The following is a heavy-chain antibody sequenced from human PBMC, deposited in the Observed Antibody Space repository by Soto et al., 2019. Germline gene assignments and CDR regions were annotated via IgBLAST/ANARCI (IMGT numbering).Heavy chain of an antibody. D-gene: IGHD2-2*01. CDR3: ARVPDR. J-gene: IGHJ5*02. V-gene: IGHV4-30-2*01. CDR1: GGSISSGGYS. CDR2: IYHSGST. Sequence: QQQLQESGSGLVKPSQTLSLTCSVSGGSISSGGYSWSWIRQPPGKCLEWIGYIYHSGSTYYNPSLKRRVTISVDRSKNQFSLKLSSVTAADTAVYYCARVPDRWGQGTLVTVSS.